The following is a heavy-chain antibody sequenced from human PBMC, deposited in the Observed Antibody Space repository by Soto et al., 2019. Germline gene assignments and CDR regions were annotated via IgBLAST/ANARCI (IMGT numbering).Heavy chain of an antibody. D-gene: IGHD5-12*01. CDR3: ARASGPFDY. Sequence: QVQLVESGGGVVQPGRSLRLSCVASGFAFSTYGIHWVRQAPGKGLEWVAVIWYDGSIKYYADSVKGRFTISRDNSKNTLYLQMNSLRADDTAVYYGARASGPFDYWGQGTQVTVSS. J-gene: IGHJ4*02. V-gene: IGHV3-33*01. CDR1: GFAFSTYG. CDR2: IWYDGSIK.